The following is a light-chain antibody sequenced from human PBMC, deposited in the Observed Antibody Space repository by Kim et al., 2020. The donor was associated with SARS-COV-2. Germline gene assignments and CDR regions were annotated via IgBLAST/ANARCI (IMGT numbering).Light chain of an antibody. Sequence: EVVMTQSPLSLPVTLGQPASISCRSSQSLVRSDGNTYLNWYQQRPGQSPKRLIYQVSKRDSGVPDRFSGSGSGTDFTLKISMVEAEDVGIYFCMQGALGYTFGQGTKVDIK. CDR3: MQGALGYT. CDR1: QSLVRSDGNTY. V-gene: IGKV2-30*02. J-gene: IGKJ2*01. CDR2: QVS.